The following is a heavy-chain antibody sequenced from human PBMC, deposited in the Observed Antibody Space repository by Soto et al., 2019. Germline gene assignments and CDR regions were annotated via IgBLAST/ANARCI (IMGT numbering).Heavy chain of an antibody. V-gene: IGHV3-30-3*01. D-gene: IGHD6-13*01. Sequence: QVQLVESGGGVVQPGRSLRLSCAASGFTFSSYTMHWVRQAPGKGLEWVAAISYDGSNKYYADSVKGRFTISRDNSKKSLYLQMNSLRAEDTAVYYCARGAGIADAGTSFDNWGQGTLVTVSS. CDR1: GFTFSSYT. CDR3: ARGAGIADAGTSFDN. J-gene: IGHJ4*02. CDR2: ISYDGSNK.